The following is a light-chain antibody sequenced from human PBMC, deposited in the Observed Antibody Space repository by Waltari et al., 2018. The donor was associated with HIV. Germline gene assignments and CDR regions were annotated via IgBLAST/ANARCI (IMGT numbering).Light chain of an antibody. J-gene: IGKJ1*01. CDR1: ESVSGW. V-gene: IGKV1-5*03. Sequence: DIQMTQSPSTLSASIGERVIITCRASESVSGWLAWYQHKPGKAPKLLIYEGSTLESGVPSRFSGSGSGTEFTLTISSLQPDDFATYYCHQYNTYFPTFGQGTKVDIK. CDR3: HQYNTYFPT. CDR2: EGS.